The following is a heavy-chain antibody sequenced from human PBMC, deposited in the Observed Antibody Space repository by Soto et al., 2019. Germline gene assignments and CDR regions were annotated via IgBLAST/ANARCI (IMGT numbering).Heavy chain of an antibody. J-gene: IGHJ4*02. CDR2: MYWDDAK. D-gene: IGHD6-13*01. CDR1: GFSLSTSGVG. Sequence: QITLKESGPTLVKPTQTLTLTCTFSGFSLSTSGVGVGWIRQPPGKALEWLALMYWDDAKRYSPSLKSRLTLTKDTTKNQVVLTMTNMDPVDTATYYCAHTSSRKTADYWGQGTLVTVSA. V-gene: IGHV2-5*02. CDR3: AHTSSRKTADY.